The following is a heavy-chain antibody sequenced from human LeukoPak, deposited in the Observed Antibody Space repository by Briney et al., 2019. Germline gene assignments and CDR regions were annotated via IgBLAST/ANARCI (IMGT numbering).Heavy chain of an antibody. D-gene: IGHD5-12*01. V-gene: IGHV1-18*01. CDR3: ARAGGYVYENWFDP. CDR1: GYTFTSYG. CDR2: ISAYNGNT. Sequence: ASVKVSCKASGYTFTSYGISGVRQAPGQGLEWMGWISAYNGNTNYAQKLQGRVTMTTDTSKSTASMELRSVRSDDTAVYYCARAGGYVYENWFDPWGQATLVTVSS. J-gene: IGHJ5*02.